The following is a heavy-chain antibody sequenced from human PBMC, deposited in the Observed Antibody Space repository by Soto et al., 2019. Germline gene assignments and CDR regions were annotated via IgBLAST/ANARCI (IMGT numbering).Heavy chain of an antibody. CDR3: ARFDEQWLPQGNYYFDY. D-gene: IGHD6-19*01. CDR2: ISAYNGNT. V-gene: IGHV1-18*01. J-gene: IGHJ4*02. CDR1: GYTFTSYG. Sequence: ASVKVSCKASGYTFTSYGISWVRQAPGQGLEWMGWISAYNGNTNYAQKLQGRVTMTTDTSTSTAYMELRSLRSDDTAVYYCARFDEQWLPQGNYYFDYWGQGTLVTVSS.